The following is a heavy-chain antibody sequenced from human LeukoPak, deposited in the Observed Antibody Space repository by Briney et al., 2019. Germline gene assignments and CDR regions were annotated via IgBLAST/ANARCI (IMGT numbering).Heavy chain of an antibody. CDR3: ARASWYYGMDV. CDR2: IYYSGST. Sequence: NPSETLSLTCTVSGGSINNYYWSWIRQPPGKGLEWIGYIYYSGSTNYNPSLKSRVTISVDMSKNQLSLKLSSVTAADTAVYYCARASWYYGMDVWGQGTTVTVSS. V-gene: IGHV4-59*12. J-gene: IGHJ6*02. CDR1: GGSINNYY.